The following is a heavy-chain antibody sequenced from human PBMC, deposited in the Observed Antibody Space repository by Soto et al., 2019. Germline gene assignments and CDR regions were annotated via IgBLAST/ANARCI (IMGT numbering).Heavy chain of an antibody. CDR1: GYSFTSYW. V-gene: IGHV5-51*01. D-gene: IGHD2-8*01. J-gene: IGHJ5*02. CDR3: ARLGYCNHGVCPTWLDP. Sequence: GESLKISCKGSGYSFTSYWIGWVRQMPGKGLEWMGIIYPGDSDTRYSPSFQGQVTISADKSISTAYLQWSSLKASDTAMYYCARLGYCNHGVCPTWLDPWGQGTLVTVSS. CDR2: IYPGDSDT.